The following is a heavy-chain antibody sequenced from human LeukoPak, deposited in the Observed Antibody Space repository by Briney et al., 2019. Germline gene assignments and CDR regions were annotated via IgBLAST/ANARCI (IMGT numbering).Heavy chain of an antibody. J-gene: IGHJ4*02. D-gene: IGHD2-2*01. Sequence: ASVKVSCKASGYTFTSYAMNWVRQAPGQGLEWMGWINTNTGNPTYAQGFTGRFVFSLDTSVNTAYLQISSLKAEDTAVYYCARDSAEIGYCSSTSCYDFDYWGQGTLVTVSS. CDR2: INTNTGNP. CDR1: GYTFTSYA. V-gene: IGHV7-4-1*02. CDR3: ARDSAEIGYCSSTSCYDFDY.